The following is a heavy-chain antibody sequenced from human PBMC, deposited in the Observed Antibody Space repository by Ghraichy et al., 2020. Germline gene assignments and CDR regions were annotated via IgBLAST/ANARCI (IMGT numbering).Heavy chain of an antibody. V-gene: IGHV4-59*08. J-gene: IGHJ4*02. D-gene: IGHD3-16*01. CDR3: ARRGLGVYYFEY. CDR1: GGSIASSY. Sequence: LSLTCTVSGGSIASSYWVWIRQSPGRGLEWIGYISYNGNSGSTNYNAALKSRVTISVDTSKNQFSLKLTSVTAADTAVYYCARRGLGVYYFEYWGQGTLVTVSS. CDR2: ISYNGNSGST.